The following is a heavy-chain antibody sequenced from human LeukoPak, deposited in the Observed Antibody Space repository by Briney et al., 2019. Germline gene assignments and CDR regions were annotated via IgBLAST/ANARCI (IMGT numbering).Heavy chain of an antibody. V-gene: IGHV1-8*01. CDR3: ARVRGVHRNWFDP. Sequence: ASVKVSCTASGYTFTSYDINWVRQATGQGLEWMGWMNPNSGNTGYAQKFQGRVTMTRNTSISTAYMELSSLRSEDTAVYYCARVRGVHRNWFDPWGQGTLVTVSS. J-gene: IGHJ5*02. D-gene: IGHD3-10*01. CDR1: GYTFTSYD. CDR2: MNPNSGNT.